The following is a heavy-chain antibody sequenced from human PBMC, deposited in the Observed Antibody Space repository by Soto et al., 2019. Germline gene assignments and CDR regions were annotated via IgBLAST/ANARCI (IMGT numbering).Heavy chain of an antibody. V-gene: IGHV3-30*18. CDR1: GFTFSSYG. CDR2: ISYDGSNK. J-gene: IGHJ6*02. CDR3: AKEWFYYDSSGYYSGRYYYGMDV. D-gene: IGHD3-22*01. Sequence: GGSLRLSCAASGFTFSSYGMHWVRQAPGKGLEWVAVISYDGSNKYYADSVKGRFTISGDNSKNTLYLQMNSLRAEDTAVYYCAKEWFYYDSSGYYSGRYYYGMDVWGQGTTVTVSS.